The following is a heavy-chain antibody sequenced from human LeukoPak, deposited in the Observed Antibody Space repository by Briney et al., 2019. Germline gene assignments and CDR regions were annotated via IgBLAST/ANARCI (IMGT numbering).Heavy chain of an antibody. CDR3: ARDPNRVVITVPDY. Sequence: GASVKVSCKASGYTFTGYYMHWVRQAPGQGLEWMGWINPNSGGTNYAQKLQGRATMTTDTSTSTAYMELRSLRSDDTAVYYCARDPNRVVITVPDYWGQGTLVTVSS. CDR2: INPNSGGT. D-gene: IGHD3-22*01. J-gene: IGHJ4*02. CDR1: GYTFTGYY. V-gene: IGHV1-2*02.